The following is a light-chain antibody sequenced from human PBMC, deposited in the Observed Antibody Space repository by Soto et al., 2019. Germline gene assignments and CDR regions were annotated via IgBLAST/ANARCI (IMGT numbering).Light chain of an antibody. Sequence: ETVLTQSPDTLSVSPGERVTLSCRASQSVGSYLVWYQQKPGQAPRLLIYGASNRATGIPARFSGSGSGTDFTLTISSLEPEHFAVYYCQHRSNGFGQGTKLEIK. CDR1: QSVGSY. CDR2: GAS. V-gene: IGKV3-11*01. CDR3: QHRSNG. J-gene: IGKJ2*01.